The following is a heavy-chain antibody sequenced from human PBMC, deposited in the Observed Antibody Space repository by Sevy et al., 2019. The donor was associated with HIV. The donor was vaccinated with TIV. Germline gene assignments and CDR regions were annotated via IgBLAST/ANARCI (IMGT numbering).Heavy chain of an antibody. V-gene: IGHV3-64D*06. J-gene: IGHJ4*02. D-gene: IGHD3-9*01. CDR2: ISSNGGST. CDR3: VKEVPPNLRYFDWLLAN. Sequence: GGYLRLPCSASGFTFSSYAMHWVRQAPGKGLEYVSAISSNGGSTYYADSVKRRFTFSRDNSKNTQYLQMSRLRAEDKAVYYCVKEVPPNLRYFDWLLANWGQGTLVHVSS. CDR1: GFTFSSYA.